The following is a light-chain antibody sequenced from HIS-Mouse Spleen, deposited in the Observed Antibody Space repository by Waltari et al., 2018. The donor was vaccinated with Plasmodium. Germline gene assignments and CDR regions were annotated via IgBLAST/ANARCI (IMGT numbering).Light chain of an antibody. CDR3: QQYGSSPYT. V-gene: IGKV3-20*01. CDR1: QSVSSSY. J-gene: IGKJ2*01. Sequence: ELVLTQSPGTLSLSPGERATLSCRASQSVSSSYLARYQQKPGQAPRLLIYGASSRPTGIPDRFSGSGSGTDFTLTISRLEPEDFAVYYCQQYGSSPYTFGQGTKLEIK. CDR2: GAS.